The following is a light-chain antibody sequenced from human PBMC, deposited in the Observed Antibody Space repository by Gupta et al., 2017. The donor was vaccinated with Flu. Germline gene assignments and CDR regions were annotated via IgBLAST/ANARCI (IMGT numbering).Light chain of an antibody. CDR1: SLRRNS. Sequence: SSELTQDPAVSVALGQTVRITCQGDSLRRNSANWYQQRPGQAPIILIYDKNNRPSGIADRFSGSSSGDTASLTITGAQAEDAADYYCHYRGSKANHWVFGGGTKLTVL. V-gene: IGLV3-19*01. CDR2: DKN. CDR3: HYRGSKANHWV. J-gene: IGLJ3*02.